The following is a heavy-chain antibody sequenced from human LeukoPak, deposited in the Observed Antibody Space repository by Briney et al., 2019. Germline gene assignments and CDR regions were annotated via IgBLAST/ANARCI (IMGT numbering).Heavy chain of an antibody. CDR2: ISYDGSNK. V-gene: IGHV3-30*01. D-gene: IGHD2-2*01. CDR3: ARGRMKSGYCSSTSCPYYYYYYMDV. CDR1: GFTFSSYA. J-gene: IGHJ6*03. Sequence: PGRSLRLSCAASGFTFSSYAMHWVRQAPGKGLEWVAVISYDGSNKYYADSVKGRLTISRDNSKNTLYLQMNSLRAEDTAVYYCARGRMKSGYCSSTSCPYYYYYYMDVWGKGTTVTVSS.